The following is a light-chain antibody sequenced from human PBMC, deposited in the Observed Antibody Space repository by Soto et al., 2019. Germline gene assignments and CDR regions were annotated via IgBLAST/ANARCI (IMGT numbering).Light chain of an antibody. CDR2: ATS. CDR1: QSVSSNY. J-gene: IGKJ2*03. V-gene: IGKV3-20*01. CDR3: QQYGNSPRYS. Sequence: EIVLTQSPGTLSLSLGERATLSCRASQSVSSNYLAWYQQKPGQAPRLLIYATSSRATGIPDRFSGSGSGTDFTLTIRRLEPEDFAVYYCQQYGNSPRYSFGQGTKLEI.